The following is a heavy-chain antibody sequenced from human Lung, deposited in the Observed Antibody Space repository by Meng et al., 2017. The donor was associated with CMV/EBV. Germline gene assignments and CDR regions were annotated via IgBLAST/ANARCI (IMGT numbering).Heavy chain of an antibody. CDR2: IVPINAIT. CDR3: AWSSIAEYYYQYGMDV. J-gene: IGHJ6*02. D-gene: IGHD6-6*01. Sequence: SXXVSCKASGGTFSSYTITWVRQAPGQGLEWMGWIVPINAITSYAQKFQGRVTITADRSTSTAYMELTSLRSEDTAVYYCAWSSIAEYYYQYGMDVWGQGTTVTVSS. CDR1: GGTFSSYT. V-gene: IGHV1-69*02.